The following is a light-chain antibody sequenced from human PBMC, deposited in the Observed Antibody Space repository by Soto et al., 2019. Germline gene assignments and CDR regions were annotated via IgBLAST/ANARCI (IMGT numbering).Light chain of an antibody. V-gene: IGLV4-69*01. J-gene: IGLJ2*01. Sequence: QLVLTQSPSASASMGASVKLTCTLSSGHSSYAIAWHQQQPEKGPRYLMKLNSDGSHSKGDGIPDRFSGSSSGAERYLTISSRQSEDEADYYCQTGGAWGVVFGGGTKVTVL. CDR2: LNSDGSH. CDR1: SGHSSYA. CDR3: QTGGAWGVV.